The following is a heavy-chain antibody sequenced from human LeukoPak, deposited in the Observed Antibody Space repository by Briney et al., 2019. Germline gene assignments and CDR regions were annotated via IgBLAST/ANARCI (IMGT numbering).Heavy chain of an antibody. CDR2: IGGSGGDT. V-gene: IGHV3-23*01. Sequence: PGGSLRLSCAASGFTFSSYTMSWVRQAPGKGLEWVSAIGGSGGDTYYADSVKGRFTISRDNSKNTLYLQMNSLRAEDTAVYYCANPRYPKVDAFDIWGQGTMVTVSS. D-gene: IGHD1-26*01. CDR3: ANPRYPKVDAFDI. J-gene: IGHJ3*02. CDR1: GFTFSSYT.